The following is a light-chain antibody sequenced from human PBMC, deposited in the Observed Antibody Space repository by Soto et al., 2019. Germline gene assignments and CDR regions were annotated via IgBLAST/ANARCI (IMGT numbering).Light chain of an antibody. Sequence: DIQMTQSPSTLSGSVGDRVTITCRASQTISSWLAWYQQKPGKAPKLLIYAASSLQSGVPSRFRGSGSGTHFTLTISSLQPEDFATYYCQHIYSIPITFGQGTRLEIK. CDR3: QHIYSIPIT. CDR2: AAS. CDR1: QTISSW. V-gene: IGKV1-39*01. J-gene: IGKJ5*01.